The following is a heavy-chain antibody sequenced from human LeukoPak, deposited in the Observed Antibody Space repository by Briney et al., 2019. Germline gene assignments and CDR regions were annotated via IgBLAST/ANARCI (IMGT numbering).Heavy chain of an antibody. J-gene: IGHJ4*02. CDR1: GGSISSYY. V-gene: IGHV4-59*01. Sequence: SETLSLTCTVSGGSISSYYWSWIRQPPGKGLEWIGYIYYSGSTNYNPSLKSRVTMSVDTSKNQSSLKLNSVTTADTAVYYWARRGGGGGATGYWGQGTLVTVSS. D-gene: IGHD1-26*01. CDR3: ARRGGGGGATGY. CDR2: IYYSGST.